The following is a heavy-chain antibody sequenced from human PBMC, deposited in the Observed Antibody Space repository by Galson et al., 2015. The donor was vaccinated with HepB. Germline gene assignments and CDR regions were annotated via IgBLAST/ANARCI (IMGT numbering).Heavy chain of an antibody. D-gene: IGHD3-22*01. CDR2: TSGYNAKT. Sequence: SVKVSCKASGFNFKMHGFNWVRQASGQGLEWMGWTSGYNAKTKYAEKFQDRVIMTADTSTSTVYMELRSLRPDDTAVYFCAREGYDSSGYYPGHWGQGSLVTVSS. CDR3: AREGYDSSGYYPGH. CDR1: GFNFKMHG. J-gene: IGHJ4*02. V-gene: IGHV1-18*01.